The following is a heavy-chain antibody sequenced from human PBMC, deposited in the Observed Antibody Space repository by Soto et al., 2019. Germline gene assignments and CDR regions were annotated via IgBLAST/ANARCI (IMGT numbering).Heavy chain of an antibody. CDR1: GYAFTTYG. CDR3: ARGRYGDY. J-gene: IGHJ4*02. CDR2: ISAHNGNT. V-gene: IGHV1-18*01. D-gene: IGHD1-1*01. Sequence: QGHLVQSGAEVKKPGASVKVSCQGSGYAFTTYGIIWVRQAPGQGLEWMGWISAHNGNTNYAQKLQGRVTVTRDTSTSTAYMELRSLRYDDTAVYYCARGRYGDYWGQGALVTVSS.